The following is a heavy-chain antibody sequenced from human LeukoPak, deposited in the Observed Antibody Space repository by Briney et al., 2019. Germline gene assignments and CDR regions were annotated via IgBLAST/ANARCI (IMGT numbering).Heavy chain of an antibody. CDR1: GFTFSSYG. V-gene: IGHV3-30*03. CDR2: ISSDGSNK. CDR3: ARDLRKGRYFDY. D-gene: IGHD3-10*01. J-gene: IGHJ4*02. Sequence: GGSLRLSCAASGFTFSSYGMHWVRQAPGKGLEWVALISSDGSNKDYADSVKGRFTISRDNSKNTLYVQMNSLRAEDTAVYYCARDLRKGRYFDYWGQGTLVTVSS.